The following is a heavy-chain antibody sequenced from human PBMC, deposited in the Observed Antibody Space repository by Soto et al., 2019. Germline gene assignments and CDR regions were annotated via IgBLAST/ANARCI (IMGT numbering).Heavy chain of an antibody. V-gene: IGHV3-30-3*01. CDR3: ARDRGDDYYRRYFDS. J-gene: IGHJ4*02. D-gene: IGHD1-26*01. CDR2: ILYDGSRT. Sequence: GGSLRLSCAASGFTFSTYAMHWVRQAPGKGLEWVAVILYDGSRTYYADSVKGRFTISRDNSKNTLYLEMNSLRDEDTAVYFCARDRGDDYYRRYFDSWGQGTLVTVS. CDR1: GFTFSTYA.